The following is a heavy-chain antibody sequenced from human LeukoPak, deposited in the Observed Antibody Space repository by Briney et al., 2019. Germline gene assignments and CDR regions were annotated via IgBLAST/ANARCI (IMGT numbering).Heavy chain of an antibody. CDR3: ASEFTPTEYSSSWYDY. J-gene: IGHJ4*02. CDR2: IVPILGIA. Sequence: SVKVSCKASGGTFSSYAISWVRQAPGQGLEWMGRIVPILGIANYAQKFQGRVTITADKSTSTAYMELSSLRSEDTAVYYCASEFTPTEYSSSWYDYWGREPWSPSPQ. D-gene: IGHD6-13*01. V-gene: IGHV1-69*04. CDR1: GGTFSSYA.